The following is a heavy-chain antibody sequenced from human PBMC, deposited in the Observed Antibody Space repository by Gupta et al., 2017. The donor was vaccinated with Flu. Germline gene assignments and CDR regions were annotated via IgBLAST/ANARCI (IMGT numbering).Heavy chain of an antibody. CDR1: GGSFSGYY. CDR2: INHSGST. J-gene: IGHJ5*02. D-gene: IGHD4-17*01. CDR3: ARGRLTTVMRGGWFDP. Sequence: QVQLQQWGAGLLKPSETLSLTCAVYGGSFSGYYWSWIRQPPGKGLEWIGEINHSGSTNYNPSLKSRVTISVDTSKNQFSLKLSSVTAADTAVYYCARGRLTTVMRGGWFDPWGQGTLVTVSS. V-gene: IGHV4-34*01.